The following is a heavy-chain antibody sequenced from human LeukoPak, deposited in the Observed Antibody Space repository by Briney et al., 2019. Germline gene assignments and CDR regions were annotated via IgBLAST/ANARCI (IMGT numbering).Heavy chain of an antibody. Sequence: GGSLRLSCAPSGFTFSSYAMHWVRQAPGKGLEWVAVISYDGSNKYYADSVKGRFTISRDNSKNTLYLQMNSLRAEDTAVYYCVLAAAGTENWGQGTLVTVSS. D-gene: IGHD6-13*01. CDR1: GFTFSSYA. CDR3: VLAAAGTEN. J-gene: IGHJ4*02. CDR2: ISYDGSNK. V-gene: IGHV3-30*01.